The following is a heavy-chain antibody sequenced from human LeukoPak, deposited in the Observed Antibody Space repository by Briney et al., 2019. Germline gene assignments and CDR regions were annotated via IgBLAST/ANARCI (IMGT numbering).Heavy chain of an antibody. D-gene: IGHD4-17*01. Sequence: PGGSLRLSCAASGFTFDDYAMHWVRQAPGKGLEWVSGISWNSGNIGYADSVKGRFTISRDNAKNSLYLQMSNLRPEDTALYYCAKALTVATVEDHNYYYGMDLWGQGTTVTVSS. CDR3: AKALTVATVEDHNYYYGMDL. J-gene: IGHJ6*02. CDR2: ISWNSGNI. CDR1: GFTFDDYA. V-gene: IGHV3-9*01.